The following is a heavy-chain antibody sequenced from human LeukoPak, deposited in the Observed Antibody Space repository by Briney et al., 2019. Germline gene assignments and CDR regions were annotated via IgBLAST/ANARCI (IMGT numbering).Heavy chain of an antibody. Sequence: SETLSLTCTVSGGSISSGGYYWSWIRQHPGKGLEWIGYIYYSGSTYYNPSLKSRVTISVDTSKNQFSLKLSSVTAADTAVYYCARPESGYGAFDIWGQGTMVTVSS. CDR1: GGSISSGGYY. CDR2: IYYSGST. CDR3: ARPESGYGAFDI. D-gene: IGHD5-12*01. J-gene: IGHJ3*02. V-gene: IGHV4-31*03.